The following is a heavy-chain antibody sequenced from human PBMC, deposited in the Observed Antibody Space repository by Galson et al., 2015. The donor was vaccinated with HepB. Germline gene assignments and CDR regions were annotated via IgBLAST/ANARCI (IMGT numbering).Heavy chain of an antibody. CDR3: ARRGGKGFDY. Sequence: LSLTCAVYGGSFSGYYWSWIRQPPGKGLEWIGEINHSGSTNYNPSLKSRDTISVDTSKNQFSLKLSSVTAADTAVYYCARRGGKGFDYWGQGTLVTVSS. CDR2: INHSGST. J-gene: IGHJ4*02. V-gene: IGHV4-34*01. D-gene: IGHD4-23*01. CDR1: GGSFSGYY.